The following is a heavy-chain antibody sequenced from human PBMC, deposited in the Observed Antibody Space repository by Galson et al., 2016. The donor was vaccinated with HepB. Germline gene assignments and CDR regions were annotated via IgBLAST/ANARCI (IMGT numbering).Heavy chain of an antibody. CDR1: GFTFSTYA. CDR2: IANDGTRK. Sequence: LRLSCAASGFTFSTYALHWVRRAPGKGLEWVSFIANDGTRKDYVDSVKGRFTISRDNSKNTLYLQMNSLRADDTALYYCAREGYSYESDYFDYWGQGTLVTVSS. D-gene: IGHD1-26*01. J-gene: IGHJ4*02. CDR3: AREGYSYESDYFDY. V-gene: IGHV3-30-3*01.